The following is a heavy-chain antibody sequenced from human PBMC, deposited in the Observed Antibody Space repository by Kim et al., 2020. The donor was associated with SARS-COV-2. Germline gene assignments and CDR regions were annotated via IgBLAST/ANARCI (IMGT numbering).Heavy chain of an antibody. J-gene: IGHJ4*02. CDR3: ARGRDSSGAYYFDY. V-gene: IGHV1-46*01. Sequence: AQKCQGRVTMTSDTSTSTVYMELSSLRSEDTAVYYCARGRDSSGAYYFDYWGQGTLVTVSS. D-gene: IGHD3-22*01.